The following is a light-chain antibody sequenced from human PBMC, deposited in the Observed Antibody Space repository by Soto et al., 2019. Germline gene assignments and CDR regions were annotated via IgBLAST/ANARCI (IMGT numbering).Light chain of an antibody. CDR2: GAS. V-gene: IGKV3-15*01. Sequence: MMMTQSPATLSVSPGERVTLSCRTSHSVNSHVAWYQQKPGQAPRLLLYGASTRATGIPVRFSGSGFGTEFTLTISSLQSEEFAVYYCQQYKNWPLFGQGTRLAIK. J-gene: IGKJ5*01. CDR3: QQYKNWPL. CDR1: HSVNSH.